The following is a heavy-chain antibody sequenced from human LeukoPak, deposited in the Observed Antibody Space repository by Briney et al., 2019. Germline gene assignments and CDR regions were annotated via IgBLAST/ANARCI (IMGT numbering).Heavy chain of an antibody. J-gene: IGHJ3*02. CDR3: ARDRPLGYYYDSSGYYYPDAFDI. CDR1: GFTFSSYA. CDR2: ISYDGSNK. Sequence: GRSLRLSCAASGFTFSSYAMHWVRQAPGKGLEWVAVISYDGSNKYYADSVKGRFTISRDNSKNTLYLQMNSLRAEDTAVYYCARDRPLGYYYDSSGYYYPDAFDIWGQGTMVTVSS. D-gene: IGHD3-22*01. V-gene: IGHV3-30-3*01.